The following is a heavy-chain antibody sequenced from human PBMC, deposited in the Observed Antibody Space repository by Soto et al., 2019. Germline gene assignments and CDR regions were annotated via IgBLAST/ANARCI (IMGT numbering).Heavy chain of an antibody. CDR3: ARGSGSYPNWFDP. D-gene: IGHD1-26*01. V-gene: IGHV1-3*01. J-gene: IGHJ5*02. CDR2: INAGNGNT. CDR1: GYTFTSSA. Sequence: ASVKVSWKASGYTFTSSAMHWVRQAPGQRLEWMGWINAGNGNTKYSQKFQGRVTITRDTSASTAYMELSSLRSEDTAVYYCARGSGSYPNWFDPWGQGTLVTVSS.